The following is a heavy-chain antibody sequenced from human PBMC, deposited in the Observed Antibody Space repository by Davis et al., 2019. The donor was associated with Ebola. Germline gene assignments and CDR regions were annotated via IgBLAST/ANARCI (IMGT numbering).Heavy chain of an antibody. Sequence: PSETLSLTCAVYGGSFSGYYWSWIRQPPGKGLEWIGEINHSGSPNYNPSLKSRVTISVDTSKQQFSLKLSSVTAADTAVYYCARGAIVGRPPMDVWGQGTTVTVSS. CDR1: GGSFSGYY. CDR2: INHSGSP. CDR3: ARGAIVGRPPMDV. J-gene: IGHJ6*02. D-gene: IGHD3-22*01. V-gene: IGHV4-34*01.